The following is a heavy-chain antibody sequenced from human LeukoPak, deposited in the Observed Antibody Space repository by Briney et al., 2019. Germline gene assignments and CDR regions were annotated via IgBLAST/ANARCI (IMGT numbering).Heavy chain of an antibody. D-gene: IGHD2-8*01. Sequence: GGSLRLSCAASGFTFSNYWMTWVRQAPGKGLEWVANIKQDGSEKYYVDSVKGRFTISRDNAKNSLYLQMNSLRAEDTAVYYCARELAYGLYVDYWGQGTLVTVSS. J-gene: IGHJ4*02. CDR1: GFTFSNYW. CDR2: IKQDGSEK. V-gene: IGHV3-7*01. CDR3: ARELAYGLYVDY.